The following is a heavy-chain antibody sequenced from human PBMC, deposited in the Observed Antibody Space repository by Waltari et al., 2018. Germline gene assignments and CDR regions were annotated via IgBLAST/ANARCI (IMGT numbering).Heavy chain of an antibody. J-gene: IGHJ4*02. CDR2: IYHSGRT. D-gene: IGHD5-18*01. V-gene: IGHV4-38-2*01. Sequence: QVQLQESGPGLVKPSETLSLTCAVSGYSISSGYYWGWIRQPPGKGLEWIGSIYHSGRTSSTPSPRSRVTLPVDPSTNQFSLKLSSLTAADTAVYYCARAILRGYSYGHDYWGQGTLVTVSS. CDR3: ARAILRGYSYGHDY. CDR1: GYSISSGYY.